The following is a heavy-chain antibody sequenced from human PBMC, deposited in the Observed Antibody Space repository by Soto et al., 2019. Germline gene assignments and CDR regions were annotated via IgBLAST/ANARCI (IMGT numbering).Heavy chain of an antibody. Sequence: GGSLRLSCTASGFTFGDYAMSWFRQAPGKGLEWVGFIRSKAYGGTTEYAASVKGRFTISRDDSKSIAYLQMNSLKTEDTAVYYCTRGYSYGYVGPYYFDYWGQGTLVTVSS. CDR2: IRSKAYGGTT. V-gene: IGHV3-49*03. CDR3: TRGYSYGYVGPYYFDY. CDR1: GFTFGDYA. D-gene: IGHD5-18*01. J-gene: IGHJ4*02.